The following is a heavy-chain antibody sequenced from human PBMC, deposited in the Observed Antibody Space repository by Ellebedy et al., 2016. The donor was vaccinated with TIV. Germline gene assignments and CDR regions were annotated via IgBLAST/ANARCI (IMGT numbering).Heavy chain of an antibody. CDR2: IYYSGRT. CDR3: ARRVGATPPDF. J-gene: IGHJ4*02. Sequence: SETLSLXXTVSGGSISSSSYHWGWIRQPPGKGLEWIGTIYYSGRTYYNPSLKSRVTISVDTSKNQFSLKLSSVTAADTAVYYCARRVGATPPDFWGQGTLVTVSS. CDR1: GGSISSSSYH. V-gene: IGHV4-39*01. D-gene: IGHD1-26*01.